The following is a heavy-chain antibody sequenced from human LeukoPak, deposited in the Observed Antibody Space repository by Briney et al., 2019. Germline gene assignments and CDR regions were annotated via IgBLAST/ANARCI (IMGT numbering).Heavy chain of an antibody. CDR3: ARSTHYYDSSGYFYFDY. CDR2: IKQDGSEK. V-gene: IGHV3-7*01. Sequence: GGSLSLSCAASGFISSSYWMSWVRQAPGKGLEWVANIKQDGSEKYYVDSVKGRFTISRDNAKNSLYLQMNSLRGEDTAVYYCARSTHYYDSSGYFYFDYWGQGTLVTVSS. J-gene: IGHJ4*02. CDR1: GFISSSYW. D-gene: IGHD3-22*01.